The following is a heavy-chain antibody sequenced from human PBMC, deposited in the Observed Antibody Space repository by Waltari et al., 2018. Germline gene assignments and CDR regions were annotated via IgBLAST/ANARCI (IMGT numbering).Heavy chain of an antibody. CDR2: INPNSGGT. D-gene: IGHD2-2*01. CDR3: ATGIVVVPAANRGYAFDI. V-gene: IGHV1-2*02. J-gene: IGHJ3*02. Sequence: QVQLVQSGAEVKKPGASVTVSCKASGYTFTGHYMHWGGPAPGHGLEWMGWINPNSGGTIYAQNFQGRVTMTRDTSISTAYMELSRLRSDDTALYYCATGIVVVPAANRGYAFDIWGQGTMVTVSS. CDR1: GYTFTGHY.